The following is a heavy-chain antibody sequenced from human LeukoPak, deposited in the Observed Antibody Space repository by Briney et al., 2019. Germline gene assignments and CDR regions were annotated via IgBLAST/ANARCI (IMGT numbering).Heavy chain of an antibody. V-gene: IGHV4-39*01. D-gene: IGHD5-18*01. CDR2: IYYSGST. CDR1: GGSISSSSYY. Sequence: SETLSLTCAVSGGSISSSSYYWGWIRQPPGKGLEWIGSIYYSGSTYYNPSLESRVTISVDTSKNQFSLKLSSVTAADTAVYYCAKGGYSYGLRYFDLWGRGTLVTVSS. CDR3: AKGGYSYGLRYFDL. J-gene: IGHJ2*01.